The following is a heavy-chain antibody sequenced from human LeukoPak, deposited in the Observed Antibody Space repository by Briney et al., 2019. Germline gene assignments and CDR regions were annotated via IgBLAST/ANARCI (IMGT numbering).Heavy chain of an antibody. CDR1: GFTFSSYA. CDR2: ISYDGSNK. V-gene: IGHV3-30-3*01. Sequence: PGGSLRLSCAASGFTFSSYAMHWVRKAPGKGLEWVAVISYDGSNKYYADSVKGRFTISRDNSKNTLYLQMNSLRAEDTAVYYCARDLVSRSSSWYIPPYYYYYGMDVWGQGTTVTVSS. D-gene: IGHD6-13*01. CDR3: ARDLVSRSSSWYIPPYYYYYGMDV. J-gene: IGHJ6*02.